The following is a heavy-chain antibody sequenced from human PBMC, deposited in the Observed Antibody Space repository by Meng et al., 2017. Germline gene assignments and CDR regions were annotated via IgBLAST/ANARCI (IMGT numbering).Heavy chain of an antibody. D-gene: IGHD5-24*01. CDR3: ANKDGYNSDDAFDI. V-gene: IGHV1-69*13. CDR2: IIPIFGTA. CDR1: GYTFTSYY. J-gene: IGHJ3*02. Sequence: SVKVSCKASGYTFTSYYMHWVRQAPGQGLEWMGGIIPIFGTANYAQKFQGRVTITADESTSTAYMELSSLRSEDTAVYYCANKDGYNSDDAFDIWGQGTMVTVSS.